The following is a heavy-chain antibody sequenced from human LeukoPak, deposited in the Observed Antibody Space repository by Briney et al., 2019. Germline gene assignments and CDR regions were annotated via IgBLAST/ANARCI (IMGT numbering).Heavy chain of an antibody. V-gene: IGHV3-21*01. Sequence: PGGPLRLPCAGSGFTFTTSDMNWPRQAPGEGLEWVSSIGTSSSYIYYAESVKGRFIISRDNTKNSLFLQMNSLRVDDTAVYYCARVRGAMFRSGWSDYWGQGTLVTVSS. CDR3: ARVRGAMFRSGWSDY. CDR1: GFTFTTSD. CDR2: IGTSSSYI. J-gene: IGHJ4*02. D-gene: IGHD6-13*01.